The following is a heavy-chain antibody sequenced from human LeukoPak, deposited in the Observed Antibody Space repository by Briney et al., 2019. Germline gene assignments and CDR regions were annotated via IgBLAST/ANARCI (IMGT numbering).Heavy chain of an antibody. Sequence: QPGGSLRLSCAASGFTFDDYTMHWVRQAPGKGLEWVSLISWDGGSTYYADSVKGRFTISRDNARNSLFLQMTSLRAEDTAVYYCARDVLRYVEWLPTTEYYFDYWGQGALVTVSS. CDR2: ISWDGGST. V-gene: IGHV3-43*01. CDR3: ARDVLRYVEWLPTTEYYFDY. J-gene: IGHJ4*02. D-gene: IGHD3-3*01. CDR1: GFTFDDYT.